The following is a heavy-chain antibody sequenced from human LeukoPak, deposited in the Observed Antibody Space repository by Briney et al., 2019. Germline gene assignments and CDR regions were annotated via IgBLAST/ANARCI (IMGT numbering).Heavy chain of an antibody. CDR3: ARTTLDFDY. V-gene: IGHV3-23*01. CDR2: ISGSGGST. D-gene: IGHD1-14*01. J-gene: IGHJ4*02. CDR1: GFTFNKYS. Sequence: GGSLRLSCAASGFTFNKYSMNWVRQAPRKGLEWVSAISGSGGSTYYADSVKGRFTISRDNSKNTLYLQMNSLRAEDTAIYYCARTTLDFDYWGQGTLVTVSS.